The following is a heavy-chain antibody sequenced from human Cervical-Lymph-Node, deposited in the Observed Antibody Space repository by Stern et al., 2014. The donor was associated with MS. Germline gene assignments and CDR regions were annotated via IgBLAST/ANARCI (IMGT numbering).Heavy chain of an antibody. J-gene: IGHJ4*02. CDR2: IHRSGGT. CDR3: AREGARGAAGS. CDR1: GGSINNGSYY. Sequence: LQLQESGPGLVKPSQTLSLICTVSGGSINNGSYYWNWIRQHPGKGLEWIGSIHRSGGTYYNPSLKSRLTISVDKSKNHFSVKLASVTAADTAVYYCAREGARGAAGSWGQGTLVTVSS. V-gene: IGHV4-31*03. D-gene: IGHD6-13*01.